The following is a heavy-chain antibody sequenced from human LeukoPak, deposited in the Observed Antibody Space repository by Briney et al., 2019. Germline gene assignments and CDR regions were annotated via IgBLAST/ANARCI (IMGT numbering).Heavy chain of an antibody. J-gene: IGHJ6*03. CDR1: GGSISSYY. V-gene: IGHV4-59*01. Sequence: SETLSLTCTVSGGSISSYYWSWIRQPAGKGLEWIGYIYYSGSTNYNPSLKSRVTISVDTSKNQFSLKLSSVTAADTAVYYCARNTYRYSYGPVYMDVWGKGTTVTVSS. D-gene: IGHD5-18*01. CDR3: ARNTYRYSYGPVYMDV. CDR2: IYYSGST.